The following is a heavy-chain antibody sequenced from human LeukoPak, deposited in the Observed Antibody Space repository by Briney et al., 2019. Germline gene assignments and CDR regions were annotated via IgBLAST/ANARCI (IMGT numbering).Heavy chain of an antibody. CDR3: ARDIWGGGIAGSRYYDILTGYYTKGGFDY. J-gene: IGHJ4*02. D-gene: IGHD3-9*01. V-gene: IGHV3-21*01. CDR1: GFTFSSYS. Sequence: GGSLRLSCAASGFTFSSYSMNWVRQAPGKGLEWVSSISSSSSYIYYAASEKGRFTSSRDKAKNSLYLQMNSLRAEDTAVYYCARDIWGGGIAGSRYYDILTGYYTKGGFDYWGQGTLVTVSS. CDR2: ISSSSSYI.